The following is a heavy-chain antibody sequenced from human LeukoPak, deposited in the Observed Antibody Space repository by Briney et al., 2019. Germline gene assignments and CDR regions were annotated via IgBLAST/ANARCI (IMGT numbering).Heavy chain of an antibody. CDR3: AKGGGSSSGWFDY. CDR1: GFTLSSYA. V-gene: IGHV3-23*01. J-gene: IGHJ4*02. CDR2: ISGSGGST. Sequence: GGSLRLSCAASGFTLSSYAMSWVRQAPGKGLEWVSAISGSGGSTYYADSVKGRFTISRDNSKNTLYLQMNSLRAEDTAIYYCAKGGGSSSGWFDYWGQGTLVTVSS. D-gene: IGHD6-19*01.